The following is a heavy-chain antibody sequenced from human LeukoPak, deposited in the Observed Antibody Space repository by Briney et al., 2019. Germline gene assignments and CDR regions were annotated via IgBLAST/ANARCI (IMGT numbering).Heavy chain of an antibody. J-gene: IGHJ6*03. CDR3: AREGVGHYYYYYYMDV. D-gene: IGHD2-8*01. Sequence: GGSLRLSCAASGFTFSSYEMNRVRQAPGKGLEWVSYITSGGSTIYYADFVKGRFTISRDNAKNSLYLQMNSLRAEDTAIYYCAREGVGHYYYYYYMDVWGKGTTVTISS. CDR2: ITSGGSTI. CDR1: GFTFSSYE. V-gene: IGHV3-48*03.